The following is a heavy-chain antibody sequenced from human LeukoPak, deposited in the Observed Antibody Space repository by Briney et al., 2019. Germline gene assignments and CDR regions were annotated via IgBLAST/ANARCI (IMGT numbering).Heavy chain of an antibody. CDR1: GGSVSNYY. Sequence: SETLSLTCSVSGGSVSNYYLSWIRQPPGKGLEWIGYVYYTGSTNYNPSLKSRVNMFEDKSQNQFSLRLYSVTVADTAVYYCARHFAYSSSSYFDYWGQGSLVTVSS. J-gene: IGHJ4*02. V-gene: IGHV4-59*08. CDR3: ARHFAYSSSSYFDY. D-gene: IGHD6-6*01. CDR2: VYYTGST.